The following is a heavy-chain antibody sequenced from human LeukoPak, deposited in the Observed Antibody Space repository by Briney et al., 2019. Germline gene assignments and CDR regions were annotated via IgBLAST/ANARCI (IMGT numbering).Heavy chain of an antibody. D-gene: IGHD1/OR15-1a*01. J-gene: IGHJ4*02. CDR3: ARDQAGTTNAIDY. CDR1: GFTFSDYG. V-gene: IGHV3-33*01. Sequence: GGSLRLSCAASGFTFSDYGMYWVSQAPGKGLEWVAVIWYDGSNKYYADSVKGRFTISRDNAKNTLYLQMNSLRAEDTAVYYCARDQAGTTNAIDYWGQGTLVTVSS. CDR2: IWYDGSNK.